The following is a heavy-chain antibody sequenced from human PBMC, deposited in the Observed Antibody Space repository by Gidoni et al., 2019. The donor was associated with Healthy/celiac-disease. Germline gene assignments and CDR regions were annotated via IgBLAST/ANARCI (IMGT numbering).Heavy chain of an antibody. CDR3: TRLKGEYSSSFGAFDI. Sequence: VGFIRSKAYGGTTEYAASVKGRFTISRDDSKSIAYLQMNSLKTEDTAVYYCTRLKGEYSSSFGAFDIWGQGTMVTVSS. CDR2: IRSKAYGGTT. D-gene: IGHD6-13*01. V-gene: IGHV3-49*02. J-gene: IGHJ3*02.